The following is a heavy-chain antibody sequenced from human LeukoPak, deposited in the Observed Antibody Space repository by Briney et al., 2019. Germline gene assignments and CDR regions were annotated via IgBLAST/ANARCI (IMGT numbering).Heavy chain of an antibody. V-gene: IGHV1-2*02. Sequence: ASVKVSCKASGYTFTGYYMHWVRQAPGQGLEWMGWINPNSGGTNYAQKFQGRVTMTRDTSISTAYMELSRLRSDDTAVYYCARDSHCSSTSCHTRSGYYYYYMDVWGKRTTVTISS. CDR1: GYTFTGYY. CDR2: INPNSGGT. CDR3: ARDSHCSSTSCHTRSGYYYYYMDV. D-gene: IGHD2-2*01. J-gene: IGHJ6*03.